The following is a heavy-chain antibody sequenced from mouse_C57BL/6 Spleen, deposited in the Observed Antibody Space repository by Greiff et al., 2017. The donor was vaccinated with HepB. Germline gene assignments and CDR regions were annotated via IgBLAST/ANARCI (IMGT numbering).Heavy chain of an antibody. CDR1: GYTFTSYG. V-gene: IGHV1-81*01. Sequence: VQLLQSGAELARPGASVKLSCKASGYTFTSYGISWVKQRTGQGLEWIGEIYPRSGNTYYNEKFKGKATLTADKSSSTAYMEPRSLTSADSAVYSCARGGGYGRAWFAYWGQGTMVTVSA. J-gene: IGHJ3*01. CDR2: IYPRSGNT. CDR3: ARGGGYGRAWFAY. D-gene: IGHD1-1*02.